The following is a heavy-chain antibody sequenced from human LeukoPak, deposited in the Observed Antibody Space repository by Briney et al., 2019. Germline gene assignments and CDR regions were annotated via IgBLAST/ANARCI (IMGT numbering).Heavy chain of an antibody. V-gene: IGHV3-9*01. D-gene: IGHD2-2*01. CDR1: GFTFDDYA. CDR3: AKSGCSSSTCSIDY. CDR2: ISWNSGSK. Sequence: GGSLRLSCAASGFTFDDYAMHWVRQAPGKGLEWISGISWNSGSKAYADSVKGQFTISRDNAKNSLFLQMNSLRVEDTALYYCAKSGCSSSTCSIDYWGQGTLVTVSS. J-gene: IGHJ4*02.